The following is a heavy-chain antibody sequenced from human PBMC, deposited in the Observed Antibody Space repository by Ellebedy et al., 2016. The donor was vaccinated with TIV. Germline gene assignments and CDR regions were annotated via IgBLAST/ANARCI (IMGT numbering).Heavy chain of an antibody. V-gene: IGHV4-59*11. J-gene: IGHJ4*02. Sequence: MPSETLSLTCTVSGGSISSHYWSWIRQTPGKGLEWTGYIYYSGTTNYNPSLKSRVSMSVDTSKIRFSLNLSSVTAADTAVYYCARGRDAYPGYFDYWGQGIPVTVSS. CDR3: ARGRDAYPGYFDY. D-gene: IGHD5-24*01. CDR2: IYYSGTT. CDR1: GGSISSHY.